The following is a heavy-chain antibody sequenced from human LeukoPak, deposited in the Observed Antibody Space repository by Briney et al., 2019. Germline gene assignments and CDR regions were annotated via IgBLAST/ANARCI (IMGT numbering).Heavy chain of an antibody. Sequence: PGGSLRLSCAASGFTFSSYGMSWVRQAPGKGLQWVSVIIGSGSSTYYADSVKGRFTISRDNARNTLYRQMNSLRAEDTAVYYCARWYYYETSGLYYGSFDNWGQGTLVTVSS. V-gene: IGHV3-23*01. CDR2: IIGSGSST. J-gene: IGHJ5*02. CDR1: GFTFSSYG. CDR3: ARWYYYETSGLYYGSFDN. D-gene: IGHD3-22*01.